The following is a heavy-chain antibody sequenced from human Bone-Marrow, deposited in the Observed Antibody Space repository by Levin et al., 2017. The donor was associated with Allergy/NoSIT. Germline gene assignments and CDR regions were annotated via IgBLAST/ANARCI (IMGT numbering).Heavy chain of an antibody. J-gene: IGHJ3*02. D-gene: IGHD3-9*01. Sequence: GGSLRLSCAASGFTFSDYYMSWIRQAPGKGLEWVSYISSSSSYTNYADSVKGRFTISRDNAKNSLYLQMNSLRAEDTAVYYCASELRYFDSHGGAFDIWGQGTMVTVSS. CDR2: ISSSSSYT. V-gene: IGHV3-11*05. CDR3: ASELRYFDSHGGAFDI. CDR1: GFTFSDYY.